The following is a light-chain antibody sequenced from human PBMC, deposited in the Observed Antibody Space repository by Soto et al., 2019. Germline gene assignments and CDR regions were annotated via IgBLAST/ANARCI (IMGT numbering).Light chain of an antibody. Sequence: IVMTQSPATLSVSQGERATLSCRASQNIYSNVAWYQQRPGQAPRLLIYRASTRAPGIPARFSGSGSGTEFTLTISSLQSEDFTVYSCLQYHNLWAFGQGANVDIK. V-gene: IGKV3-15*01. CDR1: QNIYSN. CDR3: LQYHNLWA. CDR2: RAS. J-gene: IGKJ1*01.